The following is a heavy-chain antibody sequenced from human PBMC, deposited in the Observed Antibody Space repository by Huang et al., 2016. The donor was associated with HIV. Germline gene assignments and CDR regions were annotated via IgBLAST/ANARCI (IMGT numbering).Heavy chain of an antibody. CDR2: IYYSGST. V-gene: IGHV4-39*02. CDR3: ARLPGSITMIRGVITDPY. Sequence: QLQLQESGPGLVKPSETLSLTCTISGGSIRSDNYYWGWIRQPPGKGLEWIGSIYYSGSTDYNPSLNGRVTITVYTSKNHFSLRMRSGTAADTAVYYCARLPGSITMIRGVITDPYWGQGTLVTVSS. J-gene: IGHJ4*02. CDR1: GGSIRSDNYY. D-gene: IGHD3-10*01.